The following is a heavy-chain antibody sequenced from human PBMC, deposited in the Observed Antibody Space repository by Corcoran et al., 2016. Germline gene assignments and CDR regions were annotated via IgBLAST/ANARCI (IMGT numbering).Heavy chain of an antibody. Sequence: QVQLQQWGAGLLKPSETLSLTCAVYGGSFSGYYWSWIRQPPGKGLEWIGEINHSGSTNYNPSLKIRVTISVDTSKNQFSLKLSSVTAADTAVYYCARVGRRRAVAGVVYYYGMDVWGQGTTVTVSS. CDR1: GGSFSGYY. V-gene: IGHV4-34*01. CDR3: ARVGRRRAVAGVVYYYGMDV. J-gene: IGHJ6*02. D-gene: IGHD6-19*01. CDR2: INHSGST.